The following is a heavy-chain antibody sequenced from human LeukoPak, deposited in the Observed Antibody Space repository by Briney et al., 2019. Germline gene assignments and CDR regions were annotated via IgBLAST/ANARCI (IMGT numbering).Heavy chain of an antibody. Sequence: GASVKVSCKASGYTFTGYYMHWVRQAPGQGLEWMGWINPNSGGTNYAQKCQGRVTMTRDTSISTAYMELSRLRSDETAVYYCARDGGGVGDYQNDYWGQGTLVTVSS. V-gene: IGHV1-2*02. CDR1: GYTFTGYY. J-gene: IGHJ4*02. CDR3: ARDGGGVGDYQNDY. D-gene: IGHD4-17*01. CDR2: INPNSGGT.